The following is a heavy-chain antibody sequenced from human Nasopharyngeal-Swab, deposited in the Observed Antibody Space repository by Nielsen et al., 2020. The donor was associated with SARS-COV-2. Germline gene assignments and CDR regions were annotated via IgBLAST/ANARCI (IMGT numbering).Heavy chain of an antibody. CDR2: IYYSGST. CDR1: GGSVSSGSYY. Sequence: TLSLTCTVSGGSVSSGSYYWSWIRQHPGKGLEWIGYIYYSGSTYYNPSLKSRVTISVDTSKNQFSLKLSSVTAADTAVYYCARAGRTIFGVVTSFDYWGQGTLVTVSS. V-gene: IGHV4-31*03. CDR3: ARAGRTIFGVVTSFDY. D-gene: IGHD3-3*01. J-gene: IGHJ4*02.